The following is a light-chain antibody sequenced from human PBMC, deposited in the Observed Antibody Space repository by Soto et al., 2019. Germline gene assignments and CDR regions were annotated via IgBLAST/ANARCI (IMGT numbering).Light chain of an antibody. CDR2: WAS. CDR1: QSLLYTSNNKNY. J-gene: IGKJ2*01. CDR3: HQYYTTPPLYT. Sequence: IVVTQSPASLAVSLGERATINCKSSQSLLYTSNNKNYLAWYQQKPGQPLKLLIYWASTRESGVPDRFSGSGSGTDFTLTISSLQAEDVAIYYCHQYYTTPPLYTFGQGTKVEIK. V-gene: IGKV4-1*01.